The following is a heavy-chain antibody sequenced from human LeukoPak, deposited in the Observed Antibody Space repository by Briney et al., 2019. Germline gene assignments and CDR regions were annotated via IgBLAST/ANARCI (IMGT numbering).Heavy chain of an antibody. CDR2: INPNSGDT. D-gene: IGHD5-12*01. J-gene: IGHJ4*02. V-gene: IGHV1-2*02. CDR1: GYTFTNHP. CDR3: ARERYTAYGNFDY. Sequence: ASAKVSCKASGYTFTNHPMHWVRQAPGQGLEWMGWINPNSGDTNYVQKFQGRVTMTRDPSISTAYMELSGLRADDTAVYYCARERYTAYGNFDYWGQGTQVTVSS.